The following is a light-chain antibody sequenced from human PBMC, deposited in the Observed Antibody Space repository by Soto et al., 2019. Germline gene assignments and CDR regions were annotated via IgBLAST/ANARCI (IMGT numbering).Light chain of an antibody. Sequence: QLVLTQPPSVSGAPGQRVTISCTGSSSNIGAGYDVHWYQQLPGTAPKFLIYGNSNRPSGVPDRFSGSKSGTSASLAITGLQAEDEADYYCQSYDSSLSGFVVFGGGTKVTVL. CDR1: SSNIGAGYD. CDR3: QSYDSSLSGFVV. J-gene: IGLJ2*01. V-gene: IGLV1-40*01. CDR2: GNS.